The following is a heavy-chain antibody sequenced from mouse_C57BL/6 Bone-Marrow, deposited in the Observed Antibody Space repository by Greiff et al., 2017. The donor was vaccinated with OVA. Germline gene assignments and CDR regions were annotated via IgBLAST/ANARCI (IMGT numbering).Heavy chain of an antibody. D-gene: IGHD1-1*01. CDR2: ISNGGGST. CDR3: ARPLLRY. J-gene: IGHJ4*01. Sequence: EVNVVESGGGLVQPGGSLKLSCAASGFTFSDYYMYWVRQTPEKRLEWVAYISNGGGSTYYPDTVKGRFTISRDNAKNTLYLQMSRLKSEDTAMYYCARPLLRYWGQGTSVTVSS. CDR1: GFTFSDYY. V-gene: IGHV5-12*01.